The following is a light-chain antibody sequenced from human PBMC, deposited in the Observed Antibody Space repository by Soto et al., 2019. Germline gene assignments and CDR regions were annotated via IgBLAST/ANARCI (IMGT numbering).Light chain of an antibody. V-gene: IGLV2-14*01. CDR1: RTDVGGYNF. CDR3: CSYVSSKTYV. J-gene: IGLJ1*01. Sequence: QSALTQPASVSGSPGQSITISCTGTRTDVGGYNFVSWYQQHPGKAPKLIIYEVSNRPSGVSNRFSGSKSDNTASLTISGLQAEDEADCYCCSYVSSKTYVFGTGTKV. CDR2: EVS.